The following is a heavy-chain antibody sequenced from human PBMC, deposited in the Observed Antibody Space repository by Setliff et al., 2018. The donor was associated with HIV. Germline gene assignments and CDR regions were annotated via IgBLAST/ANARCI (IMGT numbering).Heavy chain of an antibody. CDR2: INHSGST. J-gene: IGHJ4*02. V-gene: IGHV4-34*01. CDR1: GGSFSGYY. CDR3: VTTDYFYGRNNFEY. D-gene: IGHD3-10*01. Sequence: SKTLSLTCVVYGGSFSGYYWSWIRQSPEKRLEWIGEINHSGSTNYNPSLKRRVTISVDTSQNQFSLKLTSVTAADTALYYGVTTDYFYGRNNFEYWGQGALVTVSS.